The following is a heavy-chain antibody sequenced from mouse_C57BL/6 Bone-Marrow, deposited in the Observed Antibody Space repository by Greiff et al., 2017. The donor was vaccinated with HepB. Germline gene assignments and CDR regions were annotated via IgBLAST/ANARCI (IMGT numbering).Heavy chain of an antibody. CDR1: GFTFSSYG. CDR2: ISSGGSYT. J-gene: IGHJ2*01. CDR3: ASSNWYYFDY. D-gene: IGHD4-1*01. V-gene: IGHV5-6*01. Sequence: DVQLVESGGDLVKPGGSLKLSCAASGFTFSSYGMSWVRQTPDKRLEWVATISSGGSYTYYPDSVKGRFTISRDNAKNTLYLQMSSLKSEDTAMYYCASSNWYYFDYWGQGTTLTVSS.